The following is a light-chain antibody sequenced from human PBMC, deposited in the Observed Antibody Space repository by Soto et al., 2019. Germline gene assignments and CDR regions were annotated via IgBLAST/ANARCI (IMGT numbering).Light chain of an antibody. CDR3: QQRSNLIT. Sequence: EIVLTQSSSTLSLSPGERATLSWRASQSVSSYLAWYQQKPGQAPRLLIYDASNRATGIPARFSGSGSGTDFTLTISSLEPEDFAVYYCQQRSNLITFGQGTRLEIK. CDR1: QSVSSY. CDR2: DAS. J-gene: IGKJ5*01. V-gene: IGKV3-11*01.